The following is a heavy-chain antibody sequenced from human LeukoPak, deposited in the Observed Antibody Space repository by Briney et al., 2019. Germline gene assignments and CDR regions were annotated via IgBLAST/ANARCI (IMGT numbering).Heavy chain of an antibody. CDR2: ISASGGTT. D-gene: IGHD6-6*01. CDR1: GFTFSSYS. CDR3: AKDRGYSSSSESDY. V-gene: IGHV3-23*01. Sequence: GGSLRLSCAASGFTFSSYSMNWVRQAPGKGLEWVSAISASGGTTYYADSVKGRFTISRDNSKNTLYLQMNTLRAEDTAVYYCAKDRGYSSSSESDYWGQGTLVTVSS. J-gene: IGHJ4*02.